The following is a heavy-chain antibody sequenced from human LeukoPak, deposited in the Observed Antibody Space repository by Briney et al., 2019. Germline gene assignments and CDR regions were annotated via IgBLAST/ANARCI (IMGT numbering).Heavy chain of an antibody. CDR2: IYYSGST. D-gene: IGHD6-19*01. Sequence: PSETLSLTCTVSGGSISSSSYYWGWIRQPPGKGLEWIGSIYYSGSTYYNPSLKSRVTISVDTSKNQFSLKLSSVTAADTAVYYCARHSSVFIAVAGTAFDYWGQGPLVTVSS. J-gene: IGHJ4*02. V-gene: IGHV4-39*01. CDR1: GGSISSSSYY. CDR3: ARHSSVFIAVAGTAFDY.